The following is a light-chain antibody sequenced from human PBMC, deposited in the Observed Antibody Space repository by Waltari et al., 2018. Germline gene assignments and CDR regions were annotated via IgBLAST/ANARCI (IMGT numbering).Light chain of an antibody. CDR2: DDS. J-gene: IGLJ2*01. Sequence: SSVLTQPPSVSVAPGNTARITCGGTNIGSKSVHWYQQKPGQAPVLVIDDDSDRPSGIPERFSGSNSGNTATLTISRVEAGDEADYYCQVWDSSSDHGVVFGGGTKLTVL. CDR1: NIGSKS. CDR3: QVWDSSSDHGVV. V-gene: IGLV3-21*04.